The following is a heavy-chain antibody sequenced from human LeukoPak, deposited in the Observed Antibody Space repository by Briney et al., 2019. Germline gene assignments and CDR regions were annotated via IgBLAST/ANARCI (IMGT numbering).Heavy chain of an antibody. V-gene: IGHV3-15*01. J-gene: IGHJ4*02. CDR1: GFTFSNAW. CDR2: IKSKTDGGTT. Sequence: GGSLRLSCAASGFTFSNAWMSWVRQAPGKGLEWVGHIKSKTDGGTTDYAAPVKGRFTISRDDSKNTLYLQMNSLKTEDTAVYYCTTGVITYYYDSSGFLYWGQGTLVTVSS. CDR3: TTGVITYYYDSSGFLY. D-gene: IGHD3-22*01.